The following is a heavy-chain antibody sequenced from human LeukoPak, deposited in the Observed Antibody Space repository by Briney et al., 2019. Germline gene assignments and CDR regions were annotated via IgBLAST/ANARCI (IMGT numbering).Heavy chain of an antibody. CDR3: ARGLNLAYGDYADAFDI. Sequence: PGGSLRLSCAASGFTFSSYDMHWVRQARGKGLEWVSAIGTAGDTYYPGSVKGRFTISRENAKNSLYLRMNSLRAGDTAVYYCARGLNLAYGDYADAFDIWGQGTMVTVSS. V-gene: IGHV3-13*01. CDR1: GFTFSSYD. D-gene: IGHD4-17*01. J-gene: IGHJ3*02. CDR2: IGTAGDT.